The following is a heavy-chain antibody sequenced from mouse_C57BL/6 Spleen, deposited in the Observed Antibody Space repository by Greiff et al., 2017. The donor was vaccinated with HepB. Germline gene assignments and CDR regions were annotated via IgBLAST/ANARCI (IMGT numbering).Heavy chain of an antibody. CDR3: ARGGYYGSSSRWFAY. Sequence: VKLQQSGAELVKPGASVKISCKASGYAFSSYWMNWVKQRPGKGLEWIGQIYPGDGDTNYNGKFKGKATLTADKSSSTASMQLSSLTSEDSAVYFCARGGYYGSSSRWFAYWGQGTLVTVSA. D-gene: IGHD1-1*01. V-gene: IGHV1-80*01. J-gene: IGHJ3*01. CDR1: GYAFSSYW. CDR2: IYPGDGDT.